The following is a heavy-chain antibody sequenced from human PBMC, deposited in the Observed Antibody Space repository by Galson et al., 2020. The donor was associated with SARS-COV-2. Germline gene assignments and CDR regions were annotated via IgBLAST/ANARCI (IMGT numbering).Heavy chain of an antibody. CDR2: ISGSSGCT. J-gene: IGHJ4*02. V-gene: IGHV3-23*01. D-gene: IGHD3-22*01. CDR1: GFTFRNYA. Sequence: GESLKISCAASGFTFRNYAMTWVRQAPGKGLEWVSAISGSSGCTYYADSVKGRFTISRDNSKNTLYLQMNRLRAADTAVYYCAKEDDTSGYFWGGLTYWGQGALVTVSS. CDR3: AKEDDTSGYFWGGLTY.